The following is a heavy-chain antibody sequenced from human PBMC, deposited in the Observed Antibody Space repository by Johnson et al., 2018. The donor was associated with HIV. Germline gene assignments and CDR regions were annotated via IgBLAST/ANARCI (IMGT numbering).Heavy chain of an antibody. Sequence: VQLVESGGGLVKPGGSLRLSCAASGFTFSNAWMSWVRQAPGKGLEYVSAISSNGGSTYYANSVKGRFTISRDNSKNTLYLQMGSLRAEDMAVYYCARGGWAVLDAFDIWGQGTMVTVSS. CDR3: ARGGWAVLDAFDI. V-gene: IGHV3-64*01. J-gene: IGHJ3*02. D-gene: IGHD2-15*01. CDR2: ISSNGGST. CDR1: GFTFSNAW.